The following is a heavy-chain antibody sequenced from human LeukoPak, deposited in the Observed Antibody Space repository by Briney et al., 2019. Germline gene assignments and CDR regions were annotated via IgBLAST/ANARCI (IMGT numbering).Heavy chain of an antibody. CDR2: ISYDGSNK. CDR3: AKDDFWGLSGSEPANAEYFQH. D-gene: IGHD3-10*01. V-gene: IGHV3-30*18. J-gene: IGHJ1*01. CDR1: GFTFSSYG. Sequence: GGSLRLSCAASGFTFSSYGMHWVRQAPGKGLEWVAVISYDGSNKYYADSVKGRFTISRDNSKNTLYLQMNSLRAEDTAVYYCAKDDFWGLSGSEPANAEYFQHWGQGTLVTVSS.